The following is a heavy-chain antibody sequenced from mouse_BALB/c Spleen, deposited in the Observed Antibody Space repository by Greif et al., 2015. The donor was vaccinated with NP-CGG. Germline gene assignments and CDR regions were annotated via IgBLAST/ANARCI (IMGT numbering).Heavy chain of an antibody. CDR2: IYPGNGDT. CDR3: ARADGYYWYFDV. V-gene: IGHV1-12*01. J-gene: IGHJ1*01. Sequence: LQQSGAELVKPGASVKMSCKASGYTFTSYNMHWVKQTPGQGLEWIGAIYPGNGDTSYNQKFKGKATLTADKSSSTAYMQLSSLTSEDSAVYYCARADGYYWYFDVWGAGTTVTVSS. D-gene: IGHD2-3*01. CDR1: GYTFTSYN.